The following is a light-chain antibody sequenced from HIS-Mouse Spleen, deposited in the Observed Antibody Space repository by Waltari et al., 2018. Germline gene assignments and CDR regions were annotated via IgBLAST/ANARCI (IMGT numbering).Light chain of an antibody. CDR2: EGS. CDR1: SSDVGSYNL. J-gene: IGLJ3*02. CDR3: CSYAGSSTYWV. Sequence: QSALTQPASVSGSPGQSITISCTGTSSDVGSYNLVSWYQQHPGKAPKLMIYEGSKRPLAVSTRFSGSKSGNTASLTISGLQAEDEADYYCCSYAGSSTYWVFGGGTKLTVL. V-gene: IGLV2-23*01.